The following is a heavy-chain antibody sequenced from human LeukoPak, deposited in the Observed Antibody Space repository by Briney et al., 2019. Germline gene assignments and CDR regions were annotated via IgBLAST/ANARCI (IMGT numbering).Heavy chain of an antibody. D-gene: IGHD3-22*01. Sequence: ASVKVSCKASGYTFTAYGTSWVRQAPGQGPEWMGWISGYNGNTNYAQNLQGRVTMTTDTSTSTAYMELRSLRSDDTAVYYCARRYDSSGYYWYYFDYWGQGTPVTVSS. CDR1: GYTFTAYG. CDR3: ARRYDSSGYYWYYFDY. CDR2: ISGYNGNT. J-gene: IGHJ4*02. V-gene: IGHV1-18*01.